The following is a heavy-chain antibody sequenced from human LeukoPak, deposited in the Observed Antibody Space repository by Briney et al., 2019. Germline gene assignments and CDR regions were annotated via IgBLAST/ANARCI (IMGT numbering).Heavy chain of an antibody. CDR2: ISESGGST. V-gene: IGHV3-23*01. Sequence: PGGSLRLSCAASGFTLSNYAMIWVRQAPGKGVEWVSAISESGGSTYYTDSVKGRFTTSRDNSKNTLYLQMNNLRAEDTAIYYCASRDPCSGGSCYGLGYWGQGTLVTVSS. J-gene: IGHJ4*02. CDR3: ASRDPCSGGSCYGLGY. D-gene: IGHD2-15*01. CDR1: GFTLSNYA.